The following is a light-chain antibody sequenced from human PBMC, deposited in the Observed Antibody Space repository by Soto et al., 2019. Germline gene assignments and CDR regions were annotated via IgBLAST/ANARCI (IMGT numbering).Light chain of an antibody. CDR1: QSVSSNY. J-gene: IGKJ1*01. Sequence: EIVLTQSPGTLSVSPGERARFSCRASQSVSSNYLAWYQQKPGQAPRLLIYGAFKRATGIPDRFSGSGSGTDFTLTISRMEPEDFAVYCCQQYGSSPRTFGQGTKVDIK. CDR3: QQYGSSPRT. V-gene: IGKV3-20*01. CDR2: GAF.